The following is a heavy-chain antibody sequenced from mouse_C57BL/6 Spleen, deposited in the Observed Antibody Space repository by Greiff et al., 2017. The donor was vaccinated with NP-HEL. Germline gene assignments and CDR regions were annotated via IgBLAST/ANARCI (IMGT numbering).Heavy chain of an antibody. Sequence: EVQVVESGGGLVKPGGSLKLSCAASGFTFSSYAMSWVRQTPEKRLEWVATISDGGSYTYYPDTVKGRFTISRDNAKNNLYLQMSHLKSEDTAMYYCARGGKYRYYAMDYWGQGTSVTVSS. CDR3: ARGGKYRYYAMDY. CDR1: GFTFSSYA. CDR2: ISDGGSYT. D-gene: IGHD5-1*01. J-gene: IGHJ4*01. V-gene: IGHV5-4*01.